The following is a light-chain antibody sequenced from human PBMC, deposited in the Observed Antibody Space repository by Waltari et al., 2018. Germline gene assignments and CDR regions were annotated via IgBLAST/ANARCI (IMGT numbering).Light chain of an antibody. CDR1: SSDVGGYSY. Sequence: QSALTLPASASGSPGQSITISCTGPSSDVGGYSYVSCYQQHPGKVPKLLIFDVSSRPSGVSKRFAGSKAGNTASLTISGLQAEDESDYYCCSFTSRSTWVFGGGTKLTVL. CDR2: DVS. CDR3: CSFTSRSTWV. J-gene: IGLJ3*02. V-gene: IGLV2-14*01.